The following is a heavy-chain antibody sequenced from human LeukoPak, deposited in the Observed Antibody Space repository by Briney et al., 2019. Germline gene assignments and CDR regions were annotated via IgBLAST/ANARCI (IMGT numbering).Heavy chain of an antibody. Sequence: PSETLSLTCTVSGGSISSYYWSWIRQPPGKGLEWIGYIYYSGSTNYNPSLKSRVTISVDTSKNQFSLKLSSVTAADTAVYYCARADGSTDYWGQGTLVTVSS. CDR2: IYYSGST. V-gene: IGHV4-59*01. CDR3: ARADGSTDY. CDR1: GGSISSYY. D-gene: IGHD3-10*01. J-gene: IGHJ4*02.